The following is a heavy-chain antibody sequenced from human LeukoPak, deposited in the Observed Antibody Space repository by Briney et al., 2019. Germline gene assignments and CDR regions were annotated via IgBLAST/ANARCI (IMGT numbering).Heavy chain of an antibody. D-gene: IGHD5-12*01. CDR3: ARDPSFRGYSGYDYPNPNAFDI. V-gene: IGHV3-21*01. CDR2: ISSISSYI. CDR1: GFTFSSYS. J-gene: IGHJ3*02. Sequence: GGSLRLSCAASGFTFSSYSMNWVRQAPGKGLEWVSSISSISSYIYYADSVKGRFTISRDNAKNSLYLQMNSLRAEDTAVYYCARDPSFRGYSGYDYPNPNAFDIWGQGTMVTVSS.